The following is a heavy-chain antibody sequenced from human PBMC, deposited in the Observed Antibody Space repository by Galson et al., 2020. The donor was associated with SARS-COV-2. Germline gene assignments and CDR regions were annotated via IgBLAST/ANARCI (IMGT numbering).Heavy chain of an antibody. V-gene: IGHV3-30*04. CDR2: ISYDGSNK. CDR1: GFTFSSYA. Sequence: GESLKISCAASGFTFSSYAMHWVRQAPGKGLEWVAVISYDGSNKYYADSVKGRFPISRDNSKNTLYLQMNSLRAEDTAVYYCARARSGSYLDAFDIWGQGTMVTVSS. D-gene: IGHD1-26*01. CDR3: ARARSGSYLDAFDI. J-gene: IGHJ3*02.